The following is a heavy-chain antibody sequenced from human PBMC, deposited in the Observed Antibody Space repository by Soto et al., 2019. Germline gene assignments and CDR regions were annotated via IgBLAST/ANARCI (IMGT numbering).Heavy chain of an antibody. J-gene: IGHJ6*03. CDR3: ARRILGGYYCYYKDV. V-gene: IGHV4-59*08. CDR1: GGSISSYY. CDR2: IYYSGST. D-gene: IGHD3-16*01. Sequence: SETLSLTCTVSGGSISSYYWSWIRQPPGKGLEWIGYIYYSGSTNYNPSLKSRVTISVDTSKNQFSLKLSSVTAADTAVYYCARRILGGYYCYYKDVWGKGTTVTVSS.